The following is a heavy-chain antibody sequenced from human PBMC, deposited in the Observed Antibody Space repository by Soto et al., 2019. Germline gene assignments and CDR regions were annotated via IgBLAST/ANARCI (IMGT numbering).Heavy chain of an antibody. V-gene: IGHV4-59*01. Sequence: SETLSLTCTVSGDSISSYYWSWIRQPPGKGLEWIGYIYYSGNTHYNPSLKSRVTISVDTSNNQFSLKLSSVTAADTAVYYCARESGGGTPPGHGSFDYWGQGTLVTVSS. CDR1: GDSISSYY. CDR3: ARESGGGTPPGHGSFDY. CDR2: IYYSGNT. J-gene: IGHJ4*02. D-gene: IGHD1-1*01.